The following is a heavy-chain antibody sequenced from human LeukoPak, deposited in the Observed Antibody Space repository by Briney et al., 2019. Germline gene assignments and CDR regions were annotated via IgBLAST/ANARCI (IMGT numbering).Heavy chain of an antibody. D-gene: IGHD3-22*01. CDR1: RFTFSRYW. Sequence: SGGSLRLSCAASRFTFSRYWMHWVRQAPRKGLVWVSRINSDGISTSYADSVKGRFTISRDNAKNTLYLQVNSLRAEDTAVYYCARDGNYYDSSGPADYWGQGTLVTVSS. J-gene: IGHJ4*02. CDR2: INSDGIST. CDR3: ARDGNYYDSSGPADY. V-gene: IGHV3-74*01.